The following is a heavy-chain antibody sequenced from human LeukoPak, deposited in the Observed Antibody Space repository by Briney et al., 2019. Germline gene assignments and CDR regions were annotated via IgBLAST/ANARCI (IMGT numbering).Heavy chain of an antibody. J-gene: IGHJ3*02. D-gene: IGHD3-3*01. V-gene: IGHV4-59*08. Sequence: PSETLSLTCTVSGYSISSGYYWSWIRQPPGKGLEWIGYIYYSGSTNYNPSLKSRVTISVDTSKNQFSLKLSSVTAADTAVYYCARHDFWSGHDAFDIWGQGTMVTVSS. CDR3: ARHDFWSGHDAFDI. CDR1: GYSISSGYY. CDR2: IYYSGST.